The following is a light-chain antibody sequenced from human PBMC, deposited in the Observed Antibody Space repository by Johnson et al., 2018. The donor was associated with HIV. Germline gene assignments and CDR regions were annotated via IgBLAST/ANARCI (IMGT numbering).Light chain of an antibody. J-gene: IGLJ1*01. CDR3: GTWDSSLSAYV. V-gene: IGLV1-51*01. CDR2: DNN. Sequence: QSVLTQPPSVSAAPGQKVTISCSGSTSNIGNNYVSWYQQLPGTAPKLLIYDNNKRPSGIPDRFSGSKSGTSATLRITGLQTGDEAYYYCGTWDSSLSAYVFGTGTKVTVL. CDR1: TSNIGNNY.